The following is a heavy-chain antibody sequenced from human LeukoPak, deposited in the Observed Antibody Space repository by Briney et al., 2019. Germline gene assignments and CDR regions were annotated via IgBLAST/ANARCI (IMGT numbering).Heavy chain of an antibody. V-gene: IGHV3-30*18. D-gene: IGHD5-18*01. J-gene: IGHJ4*02. CDR3: AKGTAMAPALFDY. CDR2: ISYDGSNK. Sequence: GGSLRLSCAASGFTFSSYGMHWVRQAPGKGPEWVAVISYDGSNKYYADSVKGRFTISRDNSKNTLYLQMNSLRAEDTAVYYCAKGTAMAPALFDYWGQGTLVTVSS. CDR1: GFTFSSYG.